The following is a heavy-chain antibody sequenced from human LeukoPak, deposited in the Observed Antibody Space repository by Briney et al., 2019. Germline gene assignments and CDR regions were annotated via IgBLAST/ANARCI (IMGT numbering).Heavy chain of an antibody. D-gene: IGHD3-16*02. CDR2: IKQDGSEK. CDR1: GFTFSSYW. J-gene: IGHJ4*02. Sequence: PGGSLRLSCAASGFTFSSYWMSWVRQAPGKGLEWVANIKQDGSEKYYVDSVKGRFTISRDNAKNSLYLQMNSLRAEDTAVYYCARISYDYVWGSDRYKGFDYWGQGTLVTVSS. CDR3: ARISYDYVWGSDRYKGFDY. V-gene: IGHV3-7*01.